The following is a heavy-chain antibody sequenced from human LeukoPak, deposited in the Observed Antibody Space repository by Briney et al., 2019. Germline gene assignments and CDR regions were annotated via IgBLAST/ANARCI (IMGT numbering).Heavy chain of an antibody. CDR2: IYYSGST. CDR3: ARTYYYDSSGYYGPNWFDP. Sequence: SEALSLTCTVSGGSISSHYWSWIRQPPGKGLEWIGYIYYSGSTNYNPSLKSRVTISVDTSKNQFSLKLSSVTAADTAVYYCARTYYYDSSGYYGPNWFDPWGQGTLVTVSS. CDR1: GGSISSHY. D-gene: IGHD3-22*01. V-gene: IGHV4-59*11. J-gene: IGHJ5*02.